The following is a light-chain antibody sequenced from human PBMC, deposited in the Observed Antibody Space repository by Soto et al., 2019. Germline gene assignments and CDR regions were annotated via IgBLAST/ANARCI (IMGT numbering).Light chain of an antibody. CDR2: AAS. CDR3: QQYGSPPLT. J-gene: IGKJ4*01. Sequence: EIVLTQSPGTLSLSPGERATLSCRASQSVRSTFLAWYQQKPGQAPRLLIYAASSRATGIPDRFSGSGSGTDFSLTISRLEPEDFAVYYCQQYGSPPLTFGGGTKVDIK. CDR1: QSVRSTF. V-gene: IGKV3-20*01.